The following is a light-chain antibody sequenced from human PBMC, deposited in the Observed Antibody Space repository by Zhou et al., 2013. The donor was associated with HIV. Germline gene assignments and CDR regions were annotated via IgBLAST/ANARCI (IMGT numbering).Light chain of an antibody. CDR2: AAA. CDR1: QGIANY. Sequence: DIQLTQSPSSLSASVGDRVTISCRASQGIANYVAWYQQKPGKVPKLLIYAAATVQSGVPSRFSGSRSGADFTLTISSLQPEDVATYYCQKYNSALLFGQGTRLEIK. CDR3: QKYNSALL. J-gene: IGKJ5*01. V-gene: IGKV1-27*01.